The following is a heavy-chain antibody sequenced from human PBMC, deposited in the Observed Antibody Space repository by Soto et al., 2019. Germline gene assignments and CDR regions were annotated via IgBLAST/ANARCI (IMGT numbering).Heavy chain of an antibody. Sequence: PGESLKISCKGSGYRFTNYWISWVRQMPGKGLEWMGIVDPTDSYANYSPSFQGHVTISADKSISTAYLQWSGRKASDTAMYYCARESTLTTHSYYSMDVWGQGTTVTVSS. CDR1: GYRFTNYW. V-gene: IGHV5-10-1*01. CDR3: ARESTLTTHSYYSMDV. D-gene: IGHD4-4*01. CDR2: VDPTDSYA. J-gene: IGHJ6*02.